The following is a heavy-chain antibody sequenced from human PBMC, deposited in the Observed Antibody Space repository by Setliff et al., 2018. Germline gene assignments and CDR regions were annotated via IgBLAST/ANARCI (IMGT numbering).Heavy chain of an antibody. Sequence: GESLKISCKGSGYSFTGYWIAWVRQTPGKGLEWMGTIYPGNADTRYSPSFQGQVTISTDTSINTAFLQWNNLKASDTAVYYCARRGERFFNWFDPWGQGTLVTVS. CDR1: GYSFTGYW. V-gene: IGHV5-51*01. D-gene: IGHD2-21*01. CDR3: ARRGERFFNWFDP. CDR2: IYPGNADT. J-gene: IGHJ5*02.